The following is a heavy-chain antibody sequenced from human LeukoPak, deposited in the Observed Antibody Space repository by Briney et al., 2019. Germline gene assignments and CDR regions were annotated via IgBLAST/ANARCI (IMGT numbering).Heavy chain of an antibody. CDR3: ARDNYYDFWSGYYSSYYYGMDV. Sequence: GGSLRLSCAASGFTFSSYSMNWVRQAPGKGLEWVSSISSSSSYIYYADSVKGRFTISRDNAKNSLYLQMNSLRAEDTAVYYCARDNYYDFWSGYYSSYYYGMDVWGQGTTVTVSS. D-gene: IGHD3-3*01. CDR1: GFTFSSYS. CDR2: ISSSSSYI. J-gene: IGHJ6*02. V-gene: IGHV3-21*01.